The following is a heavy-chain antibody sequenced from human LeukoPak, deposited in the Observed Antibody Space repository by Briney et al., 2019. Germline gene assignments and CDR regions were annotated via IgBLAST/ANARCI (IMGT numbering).Heavy chain of an antibody. CDR1: GLSFSGTW. CDR3: ASDLNVVGG. V-gene: IGHV3-7*01. D-gene: IGHD3-16*01. Sequence: GGSLRLSCATPGLSFSGTWMTWVRQAPGKGLECVANIKPDGSQKYYLDSVKGRFTVSRDNAKNSLYLQMNSLRVEDTAIYFGASDLNVVGGWGKGTRVT. CDR2: IKPDGSQK. J-gene: IGHJ4*02.